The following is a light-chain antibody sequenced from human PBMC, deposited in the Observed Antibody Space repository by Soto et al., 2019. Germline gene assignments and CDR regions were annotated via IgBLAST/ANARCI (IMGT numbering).Light chain of an antibody. CDR1: SSDVGYYKF. V-gene: IGLV2-14*01. J-gene: IGLJ2*01. Sequence: QSALTQPASVSGSPGQSVTISCTGSSSDVGYYKFVSWYQKHTGKAPKLIIYEISKRPSGGSDRFSGSKSGNTASLTISGLQVEDEADYYCSSYTSSSTHVVFGGGTKLTVL. CDR3: SSYTSSSTHVV. CDR2: EIS.